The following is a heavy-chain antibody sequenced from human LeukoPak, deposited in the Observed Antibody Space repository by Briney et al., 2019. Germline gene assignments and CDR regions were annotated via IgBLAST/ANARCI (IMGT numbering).Heavy chain of an antibody. D-gene: IGHD4-17*01. Sequence: SETLSLTCTVSGGSISSYYWSWIRQPPGKGLEWIGYIYYSGSTNYNPSLKSRVTISVDTSKNQFSPKLSSVTAADTAVYYCARDRAVTPVSDYGMDVWGQGTTVTVSS. J-gene: IGHJ6*02. V-gene: IGHV4-59*01. CDR1: GGSISSYY. CDR3: ARDRAVTPVSDYGMDV. CDR2: IYYSGST.